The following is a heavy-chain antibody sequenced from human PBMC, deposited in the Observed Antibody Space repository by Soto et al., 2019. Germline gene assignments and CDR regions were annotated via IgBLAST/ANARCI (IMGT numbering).Heavy chain of an antibody. J-gene: IGHJ3*02. CDR1: GFTFSSYS. D-gene: IGHD2-15*01. CDR2: ISISSSTI. CDR3: ASQLPVVVAARAFDI. Sequence: EVQLVESGGGLVQPGGSLRLSCAASGFTFSSYSMNWVRQAPGKGLEWVSYISISSSTIYYADSVKGRFTISRDNAKNSLYLQMNILRAEDTAVYYCASQLPVVVAARAFDIWGQGTMVTVSS. V-gene: IGHV3-48*01.